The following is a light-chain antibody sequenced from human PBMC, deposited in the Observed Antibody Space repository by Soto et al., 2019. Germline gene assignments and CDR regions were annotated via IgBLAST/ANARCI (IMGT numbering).Light chain of an antibody. CDR3: HLANCFPLT. CDR2: PAS. V-gene: IGKV1-12*01. J-gene: IGKJ4*01. Sequence: DIQMTQAPSSVSASVGDRVTITCRASQGVSSWLAWYQQKPWKAPKLLIFPASSLQSGDPSRFSGSGSGTDFQLTICSLRRPGFAAYYRHLANCFPLTFGGGTKVELK. CDR1: QGVSSW.